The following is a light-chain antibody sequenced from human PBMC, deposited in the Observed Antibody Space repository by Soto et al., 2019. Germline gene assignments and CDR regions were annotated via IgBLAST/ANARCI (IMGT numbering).Light chain of an antibody. Sequence: QSVLTQPPSASGSPGQSVTISCTGTSSDVGGYNYVSWYQHHPGKAPKLMIFEVNKRPSGVPDRFSGSKSGNTASLTVSGLQAEDEADYYCSAYAGSNNLDVFGGGTKLTVL. CDR1: SSDVGGYNY. CDR3: SAYAGSNNLDV. V-gene: IGLV2-8*01. J-gene: IGLJ2*01. CDR2: EVN.